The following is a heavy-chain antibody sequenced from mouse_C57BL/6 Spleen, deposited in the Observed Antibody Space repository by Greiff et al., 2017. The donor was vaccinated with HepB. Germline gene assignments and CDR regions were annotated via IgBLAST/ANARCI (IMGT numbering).Heavy chain of an antibody. CDR2: IYPGDGDT. CDR3: AILWYLDY. D-gene: IGHD2-1*01. Sequence: VQLQESGPELVKPGASVNISCKASGYAFSSSWMNWVKQRPGKGLEWIGRIYPGDGDTNYNGKFKGKATLTADKSSSTAYMQLSSLTSEDSAVYFCAILWYLDYWGQGTTLTVSS. CDR1: GYAFSSSW. V-gene: IGHV1-82*01. J-gene: IGHJ2*01.